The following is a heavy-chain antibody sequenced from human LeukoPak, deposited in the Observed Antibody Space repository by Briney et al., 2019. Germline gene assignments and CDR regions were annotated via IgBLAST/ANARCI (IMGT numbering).Heavy chain of an antibody. D-gene: IGHD3-10*01. CDR2: VLYTGRP. V-gene: IGHV4-59*08. CDR1: GGSINNYH. CDR3: ARHVKYYYFFEN. J-gene: IGHJ4*02. Sequence: PSETLSLTCTVSGGSINNYHWSWIRQPPGKGLEWIGYVLYTGRPNYKPSLKSRVTISLDTSKNQFSLRLSSVTAADTAVYYCARHVKYYYFFENWGQGILVTVSS.